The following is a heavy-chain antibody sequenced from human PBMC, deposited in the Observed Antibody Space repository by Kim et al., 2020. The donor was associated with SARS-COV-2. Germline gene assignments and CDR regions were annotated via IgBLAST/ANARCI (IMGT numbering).Heavy chain of an antibody. CDR3: TRDEAKYYYGSGSYYGY. CDR1: GFTFSSYA. V-gene: IGHV3-30*04. D-gene: IGHD3-10*01. J-gene: IGHJ4*02. Sequence: GGSLRLSCTASGFTFSSYAMHWVRQAPGKGLEWVAAISNNGSNQYYADSVKGRFTISRHNSKNTAYLQMNSLRAEDTAVYYCTRDEAKYYYGSGSYYGYWGQGTLVTVSS. CDR2: ISNNGSNQ.